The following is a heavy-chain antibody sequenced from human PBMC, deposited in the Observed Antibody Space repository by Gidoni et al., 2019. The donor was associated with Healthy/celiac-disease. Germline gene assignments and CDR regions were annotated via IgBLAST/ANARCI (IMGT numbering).Heavy chain of an antibody. V-gene: IGHV4-39*01. J-gene: IGHJ4*02. CDR3: ASSPSIAVAGTRGLRGALFDY. D-gene: IGHD6-19*01. CDR2: IYYSGST. Sequence: SIYYSGSTYYNPSLKSRVTISVDTSKNQFSLKLSSVTAADTAVYYCASSPSIAVAGTRGLRGALFDYWGQGTLVTVSS.